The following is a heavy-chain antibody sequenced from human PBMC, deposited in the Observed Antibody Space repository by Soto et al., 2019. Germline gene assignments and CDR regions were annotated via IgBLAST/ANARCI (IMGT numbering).Heavy chain of an antibody. CDR3: AHRVPIEGHFDP. V-gene: IGHV2-5*02. CDR2: IYWDDDR. J-gene: IGHJ5*02. CDR1: GFSLSSSGVA. Sequence: QITLKESGPTLVKPTQTLTLTCSFSGFSLSSSGVAVGWIRQPPGKALEWLAVIYWDDDRRYSPSLKSRLTITKDTSKNQVVLTMTNMDPVDTATYYCAHRVPIEGHFDPWGQGTLVTVSS.